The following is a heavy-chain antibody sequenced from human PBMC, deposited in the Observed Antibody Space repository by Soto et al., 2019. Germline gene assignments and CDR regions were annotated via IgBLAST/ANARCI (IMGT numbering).Heavy chain of an antibody. CDR3: AAGGGLPRYY. CDR1: GGSINSSSYY. CDR2: IYYSGST. D-gene: IGHD5-12*01. Sequence: SETLSLTCTVSGGSINSSSYYWGWIRQPPGKGLEWIGSIYYSGSTYYNPSLKSRVTISVDTSKNQFSLKLSSVTAADTAVYYCAAGGGLPRYYWGQGTLVTVS. J-gene: IGHJ4*02. V-gene: IGHV4-39*01.